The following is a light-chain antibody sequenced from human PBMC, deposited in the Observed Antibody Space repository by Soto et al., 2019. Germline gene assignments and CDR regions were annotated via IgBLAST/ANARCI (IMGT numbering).Light chain of an antibody. J-gene: IGLJ2*01. Sequence: QSALTQPASVSGSPGQSITISCTGTRSDIGGYKYVSWYQQHPGKAPKLMIFEVSNRPSGVSNRFSGSKSGNTASLTISGLQADDEADYYCSSYTSSGTLVVFGGGTQLTVL. CDR1: RSDIGGYKY. CDR3: SSYTSSGTLVV. V-gene: IGLV2-14*01. CDR2: EVS.